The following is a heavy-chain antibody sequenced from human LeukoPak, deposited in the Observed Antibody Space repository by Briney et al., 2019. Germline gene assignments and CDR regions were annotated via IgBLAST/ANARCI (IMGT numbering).Heavy chain of an antibody. V-gene: IGHV1-18*01. CDR2: IIAYNGNT. D-gene: IGHD3-22*01. CDR1: GYTFTSYG. CDR3: ARRVVVADY. J-gene: IGHJ4*02. Sequence: ASVKVSCKASGYTFTSYGISWVRQAPGQGLEWMGWIIAYNGNTNYAQKLQGRGTMTTDTSTSTAYMELRTLRSDDTPVYYCARRVVVADYWGQGTLVTVSS.